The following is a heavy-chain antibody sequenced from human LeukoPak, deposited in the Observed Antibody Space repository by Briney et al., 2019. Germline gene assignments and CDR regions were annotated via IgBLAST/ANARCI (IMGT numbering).Heavy chain of an antibody. CDR3: ASGPAMIVLVPTAFDI. CDR2: INHSGST. V-gene: IGHV4-34*01. CDR1: GGSFSGYY. J-gene: IGHJ3*02. D-gene: IGHD3-22*01. Sequence: PSETLSLTCAVYGGSFSGYYWSRIRQPPGKGLEWIGEINHSGSTNYNPSLKSRVTISVDTSKNQFSLKLSSVTAADTAVYYCASGPAMIVLVPTAFDIWGQGTMVTVSS.